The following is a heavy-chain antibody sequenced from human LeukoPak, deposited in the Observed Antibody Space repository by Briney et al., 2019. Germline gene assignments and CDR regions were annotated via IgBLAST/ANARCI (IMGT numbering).Heavy chain of an antibody. Sequence: ASVKVSCKASRGAFSTYAINWVRQAPGQGLEWMGWINPNSGGTNYAQKFQGRVTMTRDTSISTAYMELSRLRSDDTAVYYCARDGPYSSGRAPWFDPWGQGTLVTVSS. CDR1: RGAFSTYA. V-gene: IGHV1-2*02. J-gene: IGHJ5*02. CDR3: ARDGPYSSGRAPWFDP. D-gene: IGHD6-19*01. CDR2: INPNSGGT.